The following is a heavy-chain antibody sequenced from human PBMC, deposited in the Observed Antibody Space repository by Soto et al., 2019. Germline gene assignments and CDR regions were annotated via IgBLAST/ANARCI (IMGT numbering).Heavy chain of an antibody. J-gene: IGHJ4*02. CDR3: AKEKDGSGWSSFDY. CDR2: ISGSGGST. CDR1: GFTFSSYA. V-gene: IGHV3-23*01. D-gene: IGHD6-19*01. Sequence: PGGSLRLSCGASGFTFSSYAISWVRQAPGKGLEWVSAISGSGGSTYYADSVKGRFTISRDNSKNTLYLQMNSLRAEDTAVYYCAKEKDGSGWSSFDYWGQGTLVTVS.